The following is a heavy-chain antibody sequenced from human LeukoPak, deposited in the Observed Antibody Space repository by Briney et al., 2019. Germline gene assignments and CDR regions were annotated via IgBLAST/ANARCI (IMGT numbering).Heavy chain of an antibody. CDR1: GGSISSYY. D-gene: IGHD6-19*01. V-gene: IGHV4-59*01. Sequence: LETQSLTCTVSGGSISSYYWSWIRQPPGKGLEWIGYIYYSGSTNYNPSLKSRVTISVDTSKNQFSLKLSSVTAADTAVYYCARTDSSGWQGIDYWGQGTLVTVSS. J-gene: IGHJ4*02. CDR3: ARTDSSGWQGIDY. CDR2: IYYSGST.